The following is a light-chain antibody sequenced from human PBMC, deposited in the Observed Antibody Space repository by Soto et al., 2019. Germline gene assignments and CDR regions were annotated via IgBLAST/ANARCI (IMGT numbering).Light chain of an antibody. J-gene: IGKJ4*01. CDR3: KLYNNXPLT. CDR1: QGIGDT. CDR2: DTS. V-gene: IGKV3-15*01. Sequence: EVVMTQSPATLSVSPGEVVTLSCRASQGIGDTVGCYQHKPGQTPRLLIYDTSTRATGVPARFSGSRSGPEFPLTLNRLQSEDFAIYYCKLYNNXPLTCGGGTKV.